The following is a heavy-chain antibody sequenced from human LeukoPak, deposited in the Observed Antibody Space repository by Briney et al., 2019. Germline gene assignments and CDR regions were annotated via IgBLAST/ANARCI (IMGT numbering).Heavy chain of an antibody. CDR3: SRYVRTGGGQGY. V-gene: IGHV3-7*01. CDR1: GFNFDAFF. Sequence: GGSLRLSCAASGFNFDAFFLSWVRQAPGEGLEWVALINPDGRATYYADSVKGRFSISRDNARNLVYLQMNSLTVEDTAVYYFSRYVRTGGGQGYWGQGAMVTVSS. J-gene: IGHJ4*02. D-gene: IGHD3/OR15-3a*01. CDR2: INPDGRAT.